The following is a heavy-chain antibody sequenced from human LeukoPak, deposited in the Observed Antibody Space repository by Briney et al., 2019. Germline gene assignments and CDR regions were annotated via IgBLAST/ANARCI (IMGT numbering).Heavy chain of an antibody. CDR3: AGAPYCSSTSCYRSFDY. V-gene: IGHV4-34*01. Sequence: ASETLSLTCAVYGGSFSGYYWSWIRQPPVKGLEWIGEINHSGSTNYNPSLKSRVTISVDTSKNQFSLKLSSVTAADTAVYYCAGAPYCSSTSCYRSFDYWGQGTLVTVSS. CDR2: INHSGST. J-gene: IGHJ4*02. CDR1: GGSFSGYY. D-gene: IGHD2-2*02.